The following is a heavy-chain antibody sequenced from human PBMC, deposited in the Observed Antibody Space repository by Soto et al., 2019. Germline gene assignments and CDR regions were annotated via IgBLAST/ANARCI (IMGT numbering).Heavy chain of an antibody. CDR2: MNPNSGNT. V-gene: IGHV1-8*02. CDR1: GYTFTTYS. J-gene: IGHJ5*02. Sequence: GASVKVSCKASGYTFTTYSIAWVRQATGQGLEWMGWMNPNSGNTGYAQKFQGRVSMTRNTSITTAYLELSSLRSDDTAIYYCARMATSGTLNWFDPWGQGTLVTVSS. CDR3: ARMATSGTLNWFDP.